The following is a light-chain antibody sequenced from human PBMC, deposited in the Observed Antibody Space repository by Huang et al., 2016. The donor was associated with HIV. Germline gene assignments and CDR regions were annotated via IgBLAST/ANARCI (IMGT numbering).Light chain of an antibody. V-gene: IGKV1-9*01. CDR2: AAS. J-gene: IGKJ3*01. CDR3: QQLKTYPIT. CDR1: QGIGRY. Sequence: IQLTQSPSSLSASVGDRVTITCRASQGIGRYFVWYQQKPGKAPKLLIYAASTLQSGVPSRFSGSGSGTDFTLTISSLQPEDFATYYCQQLKTYPITFGPGTQVDIK.